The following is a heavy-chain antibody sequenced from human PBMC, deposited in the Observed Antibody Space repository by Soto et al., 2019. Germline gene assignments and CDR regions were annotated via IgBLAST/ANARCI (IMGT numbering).Heavy chain of an antibody. Sequence: SVKLTSKASRGALGSYAISWVRQDPRQGLEWMGGIIPIFGTANYAQKFQGRVTITADESTSTAYMELSSLRSEDTAVYYCARDRIAAAGTDYYYGMDVWGQGTTVTVSS. CDR2: IIPIFGTA. J-gene: IGHJ6*02. V-gene: IGHV1-69*13. CDR1: RGALGSYA. CDR3: ARDRIAAAGTDYYYGMDV. D-gene: IGHD6-13*01.